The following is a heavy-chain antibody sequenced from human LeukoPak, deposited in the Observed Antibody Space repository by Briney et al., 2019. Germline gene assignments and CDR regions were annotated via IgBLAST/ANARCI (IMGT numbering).Heavy chain of an antibody. CDR3: ARGGSTSYREFLYNWFDP. V-gene: IGHV4-59*01. J-gene: IGHJ5*02. CDR2: IYYSGST. CDR1: GGSISSYY. Sequence: SETLSLTCTVSGGSISSYYWSWIWQPPGKGLEWIGYIYYSGSTNYNPSLKSRVTISVDTSKNRFSLKLSSVTAADTAVYYCARGGSTSYREFLYNWFDPWGQGTLVTVSS. D-gene: IGHD3-10*01.